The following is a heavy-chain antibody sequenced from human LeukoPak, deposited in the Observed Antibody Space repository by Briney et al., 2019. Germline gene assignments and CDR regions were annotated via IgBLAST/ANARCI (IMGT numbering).Heavy chain of an antibody. V-gene: IGHV4-59*01. Sequence: PSETLSLTCTVSGGSISSYYWSWIRQPPGKGLEWIGYIYYSGSTNYNPSLKSRVTISVDTSKNQFSLKLSSVTAADTAVYYCARGHVLLWFGELLVGWFDPWGQGTLVTVSS. J-gene: IGHJ5*02. CDR1: GGSISSYY. D-gene: IGHD3-10*01. CDR3: ARGHVLLWFGELLVGWFDP. CDR2: IYYSGST.